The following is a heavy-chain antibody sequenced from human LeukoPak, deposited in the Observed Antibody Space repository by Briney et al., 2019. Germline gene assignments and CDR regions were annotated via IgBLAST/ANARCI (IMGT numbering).Heavy chain of an antibody. J-gene: IGHJ5*01. D-gene: IGHD2-2*01. V-gene: IGHV1-18*01. CDR2: ISTYNGNT. CDR1: GYSFSDFG. CDR3: VRDLRYIVVLPTATFDS. Sequence: ASVKVSCKASGYSFSDFGFSWVRQAPGQGFEWMGWISTYNGNTKYAQKFQGRVTMTTDSSTSTAYMELRSLRSDDTAVYYCVRDLRYIVVLPTATFDSWGQGTLVTVSS.